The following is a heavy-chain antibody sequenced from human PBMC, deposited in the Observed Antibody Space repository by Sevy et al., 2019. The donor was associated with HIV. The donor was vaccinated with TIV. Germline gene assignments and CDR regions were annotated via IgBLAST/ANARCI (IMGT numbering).Heavy chain of an antibody. CDR2: IKSKTDGGTT. CDR3: TTDVSSGYYYGYYYYGMDV. J-gene: IGHJ6*02. CDR1: GFTFSNAW. D-gene: IGHD3-22*01. Sequence: GGSLRLSCAASGFTFSNAWMSWVRQAPGKGLEWVGHIKSKTDGGTTDYAAPVKGRFTISRDDSKNTLYLQMNSLKTEDTAGYYCTTDVSSGYYYGYYYYGMDVWGQGTTVTVSS. V-gene: IGHV3-15*01.